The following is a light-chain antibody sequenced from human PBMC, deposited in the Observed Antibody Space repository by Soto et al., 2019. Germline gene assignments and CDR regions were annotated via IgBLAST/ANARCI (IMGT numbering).Light chain of an antibody. Sequence: QSALTQPASVSGSPGQSITISCTGTSSDIGDSNYVSWYQQHPGKAPKLMIYDVTSRPSGVSNRFSGSKSGNTASLTISGLQAEDEADYYCSSYASTSTLYVFGTGTQLTVL. CDR3: SSYASTSTLYV. CDR1: SSDIGDSNY. CDR2: DVT. V-gene: IGLV2-14*03. J-gene: IGLJ1*01.